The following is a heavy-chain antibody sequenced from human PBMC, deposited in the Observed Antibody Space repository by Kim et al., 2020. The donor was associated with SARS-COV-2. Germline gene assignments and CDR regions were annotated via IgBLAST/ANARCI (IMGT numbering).Heavy chain of an antibody. V-gene: IGHV1-2*06. J-gene: IGHJ4*02. Sequence: ASVKVSCKASGYTFTGYYMHWVRQAPGQGLEWMGRINPNSGGTNYAQKFQGRVTMTRDTSISTAYMELSRLRSDDTAVYYCARDQDGYYYDSSGYYGSDYWGQGTLVTVSS. CDR1: GYTFTGYY. D-gene: IGHD3-22*01. CDR3: ARDQDGYYYDSSGYYGSDY. CDR2: INPNSGGT.